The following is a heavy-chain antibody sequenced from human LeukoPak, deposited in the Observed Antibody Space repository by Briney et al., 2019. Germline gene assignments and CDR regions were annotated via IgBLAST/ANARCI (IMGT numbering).Heavy chain of an antibody. D-gene: IGHD6-13*01. CDR1: GYTFTGYY. CDR2: INPNSGGT. Sequence: ASVKVSCKASGYTFTGYYMHWVRQAPGQGLEWMGWINPNSGGTNYAQKFQGRVTMTRDTSISTAYMELSRLRSDDTAVHYCARVGKRIAAAGPYNWFDPWGQGTLVTVSS. J-gene: IGHJ5*02. CDR3: ARVGKRIAAAGPYNWFDP. V-gene: IGHV1-2*02.